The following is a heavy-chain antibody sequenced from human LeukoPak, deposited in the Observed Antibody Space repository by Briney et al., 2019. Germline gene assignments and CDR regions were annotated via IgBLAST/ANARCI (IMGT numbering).Heavy chain of an antibody. J-gene: IGHJ4*02. CDR3: AKPLGNVDY. CDR1: GFTSIAYA. Sequence: GGSLRLSCVGSGFTSIAYALTWARQAPGKGLEWVSGISGGGVTTYYADSVKGRFTISRDNSKNTLYLQMNSLRAEDTAVYYCAKPLGNVDYWGQGTLVTVSS. V-gene: IGHV3-23*01. CDR2: ISGGGVTT. D-gene: IGHD7-27*01.